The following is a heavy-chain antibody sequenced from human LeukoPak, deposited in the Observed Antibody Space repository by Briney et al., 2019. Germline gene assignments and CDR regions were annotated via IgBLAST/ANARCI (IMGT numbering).Heavy chain of an antibody. Sequence: SGGSLRLSCAASGFTFSDYYMSWIRQAPGKGLEWVSYISSSGSPIYYADSVKGRFTISRDNAKNSLYLQMNSLRAEDTAVYYCARDSARIPYYGMDVWGQGTTVTVSS. J-gene: IGHJ6*02. V-gene: IGHV3-11*01. D-gene: IGHD2/OR15-2a*01. CDR3: ARDSARIPYYGMDV. CDR2: ISSSGSPI. CDR1: GFTFSDYY.